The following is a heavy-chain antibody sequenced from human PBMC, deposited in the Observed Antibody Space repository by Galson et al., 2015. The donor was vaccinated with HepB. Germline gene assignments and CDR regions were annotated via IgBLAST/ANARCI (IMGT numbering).Heavy chain of an antibody. Sequence: LRLSCAASGFTFSSYAMHWVRQAPGKGLEWVAVISYDGSNKYYADSVKGRFTISRDNSKNTLYLQMNSLRAEDTAVYYCARDWSGYSSGGFDYWGQGTLVTVSS. CDR3: ARDWSGYSSGGFDY. CDR2: ISYDGSNK. D-gene: IGHD6-19*01. CDR1: GFTFSSYA. V-gene: IGHV3-30*04. J-gene: IGHJ4*02.